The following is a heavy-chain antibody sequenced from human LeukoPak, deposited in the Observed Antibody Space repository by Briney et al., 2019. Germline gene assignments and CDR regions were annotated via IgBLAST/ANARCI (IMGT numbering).Heavy chain of an antibody. CDR2: INPNSGGT. Sequence: ASVKVSCKASGYTFTGYYMHWVRQAPGQGLEWMGWINPNSGGTNYAQKFQGRVTMTRDTSISTAYMELSRLRSDDTAVYYCARDSRSRIAAAVDAFDIWGQGTMVTVSS. CDR3: ARDSRSRIAAAVDAFDI. D-gene: IGHD6-13*01. J-gene: IGHJ3*02. V-gene: IGHV1-2*02. CDR1: GYTFTGYY.